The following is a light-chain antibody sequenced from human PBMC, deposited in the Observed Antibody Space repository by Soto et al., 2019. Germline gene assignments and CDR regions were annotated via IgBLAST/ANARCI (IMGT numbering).Light chain of an antibody. Sequence: EIVMTQSPATLSVSPGERATLSCRASQSVSTQLAWYQHKPCQAPRLLIYDASTRATGIPARFSGSGSGTEVTLTISSLQSGDFAAYYCQQYDNWPPLTVGGGTKVEIK. J-gene: IGKJ4*01. CDR1: QSVSTQ. V-gene: IGKV3-15*01. CDR3: QQYDNWPPLT. CDR2: DAS.